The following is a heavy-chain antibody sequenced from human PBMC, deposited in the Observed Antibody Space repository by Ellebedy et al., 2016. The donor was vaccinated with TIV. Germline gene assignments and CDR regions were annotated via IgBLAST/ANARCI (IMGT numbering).Heavy chain of an antibody. Sequence: SQTLSLTCAVYGGSFSGYYWSWIRQPPGKGLEWIGEINHSGSTNYNPSLKSRVTISVDTSKNQFSLKLSSVTAADTAVYYCAGSSSSFLDYWGQGTLVTVSS. CDR2: INHSGST. V-gene: IGHV4-34*01. D-gene: IGHD6-13*01. J-gene: IGHJ4*02. CDR3: AGSSSSFLDY. CDR1: GGSFSGYY.